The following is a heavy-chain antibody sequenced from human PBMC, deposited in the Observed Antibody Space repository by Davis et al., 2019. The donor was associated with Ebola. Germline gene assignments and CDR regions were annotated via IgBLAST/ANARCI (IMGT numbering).Heavy chain of an antibody. CDR2: INYSGKT. J-gene: IGHJ4*02. Sequence: PSETLSLTCTVSPSSFSSDGSYYWVWVRQPPGKGLDWIGSINYSGKTYYDSTLKSRVTMSVDTSKHQFSLKLLSVTAADTAVYFRARLIVGTGGNYFDHWGQGSLVHVSS. V-gene: IGHV4-39*01. CDR3: ARLIVGTGGNYFDH. CDR1: PSSFSSDGSYY. D-gene: IGHD1-26*01.